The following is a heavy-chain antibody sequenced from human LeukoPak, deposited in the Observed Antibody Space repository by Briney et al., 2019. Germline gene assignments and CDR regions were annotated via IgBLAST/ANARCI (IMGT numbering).Heavy chain of an antibody. Sequence: SETLSLTCTVSGGSVSSGGYYWSWIRQPPGKGLEWIGYIYYSGSTNYNPSLKSRVTISVGTSKNQFSLKLSSVTAADTAVYYCARLYCSSTSCYVGGYFDYWGQGTLVTVSS. CDR3: ARLYCSSTSCYVGGYFDY. J-gene: IGHJ4*02. D-gene: IGHD2-2*01. V-gene: IGHV4-61*08. CDR1: GGSVSSGGYY. CDR2: IYYSGST.